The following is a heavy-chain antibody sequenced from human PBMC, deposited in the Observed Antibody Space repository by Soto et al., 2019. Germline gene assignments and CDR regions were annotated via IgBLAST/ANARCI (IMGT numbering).Heavy chain of an antibody. CDR1: GFTVSSNY. D-gene: IGHD6-25*01. CDR3: ARGTNAAPGLHY. Sequence: QPGGSLRLSCAASGFTVSSNYMSWVRQAPGKGLEWVSVIYSGGSTYYADSVKGRLTISRDNAKNSLSVQVNSLRAEDTAVYYCARGTNAAPGLHYWGPGILVTVSS. CDR2: IYSGGST. V-gene: IGHV3-53*03. J-gene: IGHJ4*02.